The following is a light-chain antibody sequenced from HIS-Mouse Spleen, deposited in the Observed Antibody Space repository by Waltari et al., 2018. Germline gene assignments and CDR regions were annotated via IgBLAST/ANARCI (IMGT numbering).Light chain of an antibody. V-gene: IGLV2-11*01. CDR2: DVS. Sequence: QSALTQPRPVSGSPGQSVTISCTGTSSYVGGYNYVSWYPQQPGKAPKLMIYDVSKRPSGVPDRFSGSKSGNTASLTISGLQAEDEADYYCCSYAGSYTYVFGTGTKVTVL. CDR1: SSYVGGYNY. J-gene: IGLJ1*01. CDR3: CSYAGSYTYV.